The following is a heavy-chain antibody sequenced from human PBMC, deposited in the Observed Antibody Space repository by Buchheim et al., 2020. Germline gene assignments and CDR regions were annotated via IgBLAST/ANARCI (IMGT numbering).Heavy chain of an antibody. CDR3: ARLNYYDSSGYSGAYYFDY. V-gene: IGHV4-59*08. CDR1: GGSISSYY. CDR2: IYYSGST. Sequence: QVQLQESGPGLVKPSETLSLTCTVSGGSISSYYWSWIRQPPGKGLEWIGYIYYSGSTNYNPSLKRRVTISVDTSKNQFSLKLSSVTAADTAVYYCARLNYYDSSGYSGAYYFDYWGQGTL. D-gene: IGHD3-22*01. J-gene: IGHJ4*02.